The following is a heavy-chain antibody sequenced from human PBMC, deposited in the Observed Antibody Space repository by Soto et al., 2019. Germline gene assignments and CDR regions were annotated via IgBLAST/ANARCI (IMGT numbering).Heavy chain of an antibody. V-gene: IGHV1-46*03. J-gene: IGHJ6*02. CDR3: ANGPALGYGGNSGYYGMDV. Sequence: QVQLVQSGAEVKKPGASVKVSCKASGYTFTSYYMHWVRQAPGQGLEWMGIINPSGGSTSYAQKXXGRVTMTRDTXXSXVXXELSSLRSEDTAVYYCANGPALGYGGNSGYYGMDVWGQGTTVTVSS. D-gene: IGHD4-17*01. CDR2: INPSGGST. CDR1: GYTFTSYY.